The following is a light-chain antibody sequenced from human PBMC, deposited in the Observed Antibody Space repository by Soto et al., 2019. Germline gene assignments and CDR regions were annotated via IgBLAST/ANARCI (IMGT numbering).Light chain of an antibody. CDR3: QQYNNWPPWT. CDR1: QSVSSN. V-gene: IGKV3-15*01. Sequence: EMVMTQSPATLSVSQGERATLSCRASQSVSSNLAWYQQKPGQAPRLLIYGASTRATGIPARFSGSGSGTEFTLTISSLQSEDFAVYYCQQYNNWPPWTFGQGTKVDI. CDR2: GAS. J-gene: IGKJ1*01.